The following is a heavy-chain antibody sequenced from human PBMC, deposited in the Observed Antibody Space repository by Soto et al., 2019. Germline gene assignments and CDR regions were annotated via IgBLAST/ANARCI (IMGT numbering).Heavy chain of an antibody. CDR3: ARSVFP. CDR2: IYYSGST. Sequence: QVQLQESGPGLVKPSQTLSLTCTVSGGSISIGGYYWNWIRQHPGKGLEWIGYIYYSGSTHYNPSLKSRVTISLDTSKNQFSLKLSAVTAADTAVYYCARSVFPWGQGTLVTVSS. V-gene: IGHV4-31*03. J-gene: IGHJ5*02. CDR1: GGSISIGGYY.